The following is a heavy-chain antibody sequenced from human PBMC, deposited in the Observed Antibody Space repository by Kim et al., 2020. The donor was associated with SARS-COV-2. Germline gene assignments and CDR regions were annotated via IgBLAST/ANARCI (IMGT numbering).Heavy chain of an antibody. J-gene: IGHJ6*02. V-gene: IGHV1-18*01. CDR3: ARRRGLAAALNGMDV. Sequence: QKLQGRVTMTTDTSTSTAYMELRSLRSDDTAVYYCARRRGLAAALNGMDVWGQGTTVTVSS. D-gene: IGHD6-13*01.